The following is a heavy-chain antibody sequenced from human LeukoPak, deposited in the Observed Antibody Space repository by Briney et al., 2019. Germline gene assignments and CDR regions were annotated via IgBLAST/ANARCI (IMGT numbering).Heavy chain of an antibody. J-gene: IGHJ3*01. V-gene: IGHV1-69*06. Sequence: GGTAKASCKASGGTSCSYAISWVRRAARQEREARGGIIPIFGTANSAQKLQGRVTITADKSTSRAYMALSRLRPEDTAVYSCASGDEAFCGGDCYDAFDGWGQGTMVTVSS. CDR3: ASGDEAFCGGDCYDAFDG. D-gene: IGHD2-21*02. CDR2: IIPIFGTA. CDR1: GGTSCSYA.